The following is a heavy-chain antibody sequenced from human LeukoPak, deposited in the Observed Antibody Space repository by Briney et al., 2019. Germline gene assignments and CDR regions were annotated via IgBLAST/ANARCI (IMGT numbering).Heavy chain of an antibody. Sequence: PSETLSLTYTVSGDSISGSTYDWNWIRQPPGRGLEWIGRIYDSGTTNYNPSLGSRVTISVDRSNNRFSLRLTSVTAADTAVYYCARRFDSWGQGTLVTVSS. V-gene: IGHV4-61*01. CDR2: IYDSGTT. CDR1: GDSISGSTYD. J-gene: IGHJ4*02. CDR3: ARRFDS.